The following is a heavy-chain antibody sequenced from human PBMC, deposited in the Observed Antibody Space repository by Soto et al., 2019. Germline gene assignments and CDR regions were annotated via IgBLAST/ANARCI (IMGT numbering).Heavy chain of an antibody. CDR2: ISSSSSTV. CDR3: ARGSVVRGVTSSQWFDP. Sequence: EVQLVESGGGLVQPGGSLRLSCAASGFIFSSYSMNWVRQAPGKGLEWVSYISSSSSTVYYADSVKGRFTISRDNAKNSLYLQMNSLRDGDTAVYYCARGSVVRGVTSSQWFDPWGQGTLVTVSS. V-gene: IGHV3-48*02. J-gene: IGHJ5*02. CDR1: GFIFSSYS. D-gene: IGHD3-10*01.